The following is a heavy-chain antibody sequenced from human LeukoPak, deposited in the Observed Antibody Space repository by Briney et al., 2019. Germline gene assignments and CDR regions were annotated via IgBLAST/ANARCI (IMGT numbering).Heavy chain of an antibody. CDR2: ISSSSSTI. Sequence: GGSLRLSCAASGFTFSSYSMNWVRQAPGKGLEWVSYISSSSSTIYYADSVKGRFTISRDNAKNSLYLQMNSQRAEDTAVYYCAREGYYYYNGMDVWGQGTTVTVSS. V-gene: IGHV3-48*04. CDR3: AREGYYYYNGMDV. CDR1: GFTFSSYS. J-gene: IGHJ6*02.